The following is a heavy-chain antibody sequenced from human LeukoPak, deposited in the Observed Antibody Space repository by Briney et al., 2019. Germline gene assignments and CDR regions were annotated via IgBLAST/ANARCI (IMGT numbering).Heavy chain of an antibody. Sequence: PSETLSLTCTVSGGSISSYYWSWIRQPAGKGLEWIGRIYTSGSTNYNPSLKSRVTMSVDTSRNQFSLKLSSVTAADTALYHCARTAVAYYYYYYIDVWGKGTTVTISS. J-gene: IGHJ6*03. CDR3: ARTAVAYYYYYYIDV. CDR1: GGSISSYY. V-gene: IGHV4-4*07. D-gene: IGHD6-19*01. CDR2: IYTSGST.